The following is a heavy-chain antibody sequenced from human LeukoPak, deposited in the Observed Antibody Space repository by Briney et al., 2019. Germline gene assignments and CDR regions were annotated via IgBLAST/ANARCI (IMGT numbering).Heavy chain of an antibody. Sequence: SVKVSFKASGGTFSSYAISWVRQAPGQGLEWMGRIIPILGIANYAQKFQGRVTITADKSTSTAYMELSSLRSEDTAVYYCARSSSGWYEYNFDYWGQGTLVTVSS. CDR1: GGTFSSYA. J-gene: IGHJ4*02. CDR3: ARSSSGWYEYNFDY. CDR2: IIPILGIA. D-gene: IGHD6-19*01. V-gene: IGHV1-69*04.